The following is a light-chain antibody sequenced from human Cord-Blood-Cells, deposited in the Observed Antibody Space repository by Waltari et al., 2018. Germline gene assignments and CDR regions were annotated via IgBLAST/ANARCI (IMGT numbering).Light chain of an antibody. CDR1: QSVSSY. CDR3: QQRSNWPWT. CDR2: DAS. V-gene: IGKV3-11*01. J-gene: IGKJ1*01. Sequence: EIVLTQSPATLSLSPGERATLSCRASQSVSSYLAWYQQKPGQDPRLLTYDASKKPTGIPARCICSGSGTDFTLTISSLEPEDFAGYYCQQRSNWPWTFGQGTKVEIK.